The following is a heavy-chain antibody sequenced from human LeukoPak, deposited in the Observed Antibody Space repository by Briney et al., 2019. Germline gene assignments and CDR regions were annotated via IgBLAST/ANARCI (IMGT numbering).Heavy chain of an antibody. J-gene: IGHJ4*02. V-gene: IGHV3-33*06. Sequence: PGRSLRLSCAASGFTFSSYGMHWVRQASGKGLEWVAVIWYDGSNKYYADSVKGRFTISRDNSKNTLYLQMNSLRAEDTAVYYCAKCSTYYYDSSGYYYFDYWGQGTLVTVSS. CDR1: GFTFSSYG. D-gene: IGHD3-22*01. CDR2: IWYDGSNK. CDR3: AKCSTYYYDSSGYYYFDY.